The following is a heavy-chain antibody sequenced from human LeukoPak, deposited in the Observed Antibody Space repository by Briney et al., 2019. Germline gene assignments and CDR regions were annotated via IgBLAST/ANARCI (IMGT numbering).Heavy chain of an antibody. D-gene: IGHD6-19*01. J-gene: IGHJ5*02. CDR1: GYSFTSYW. Sequence: GESLKISCKGSGYSFTSYWIGWVRQMPGKGLEWMGIIYPGDSDTRYSPSFQGQVTISADKSTSTAYLQWSSLKASDTAMYYCARQGYSSGWYIVYNWFDPWGQGTLVTVSS. CDR2: IYPGDSDT. V-gene: IGHV5-51*01. CDR3: ARQGYSSGWYIVYNWFDP.